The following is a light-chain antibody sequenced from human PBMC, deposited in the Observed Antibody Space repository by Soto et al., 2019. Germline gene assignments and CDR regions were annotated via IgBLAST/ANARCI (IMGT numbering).Light chain of an antibody. CDR3: QQRSNWPLT. CDR2: DAS. CDR1: QSVSSY. Sequence: EIVMTQSPATLSVSPGGRAALSCRASQSVSSYLDCYQHKPGKAPRLLIYDASNRATGIPARFSGSGSGTDFTLTISSLEPEDFAVYYCQQRSNWPLTFGGGTKGDIK. V-gene: IGKV3-11*01. J-gene: IGKJ4*01.